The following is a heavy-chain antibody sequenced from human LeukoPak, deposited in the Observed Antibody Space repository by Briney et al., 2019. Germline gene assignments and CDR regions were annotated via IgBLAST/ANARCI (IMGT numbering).Heavy chain of an antibody. Sequence: PSETLSLTCAVYGGSFSGYYCGWIRQPPGKGLEWIGEINHSGSTNYNPSLKGRVTISVDTSKNQFSLKLSSVTAADTAVYYCAAVGSGTGAFDYWGQGTLVTVSS. D-gene: IGHD2-8*02. CDR2: INHSGST. V-gene: IGHV4-34*01. CDR3: AAVGSGTGAFDY. CDR1: GGSFSGYY. J-gene: IGHJ4*02.